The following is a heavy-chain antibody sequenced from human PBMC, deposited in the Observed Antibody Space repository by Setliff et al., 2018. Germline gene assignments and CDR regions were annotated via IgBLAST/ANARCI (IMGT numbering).Heavy chain of an antibody. Sequence: GGSLRLSCAGSGLTFGDFGINWVRQAPGKGLEWVANINQDGSQKYYVDSVKGRFTISRDNAKNSLYLQVNSLRVEDTALYYCARDPTRKFDSWGQGTLVTVSS. J-gene: IGHJ4*02. CDR3: ARDPTRKFDS. CDR1: GLTFGDFG. CDR2: INQDGSQK. V-gene: IGHV3-7*03.